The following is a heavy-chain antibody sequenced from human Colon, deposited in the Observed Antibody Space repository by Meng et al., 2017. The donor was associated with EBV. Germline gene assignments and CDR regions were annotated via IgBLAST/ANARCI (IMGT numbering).Heavy chain of an antibody. CDR3: ARRPTGIDY. CDR1: CVSLSGAY. D-gene: IGHD2-8*02. CDR2: IIHGGSP. J-gene: IGHJ4*02. Sequence: QVQLPLWGAGLLKPSETLSLTCAVNCVSLSGAYWNWIRRPPGKGLEWIGEIIHGGSPSYNPSLKSRVTISIDTSKNQLSLMLSSVTAADTAVYYCARRPTGIDYWGQGTLVTVSS. V-gene: IGHV4-34*12.